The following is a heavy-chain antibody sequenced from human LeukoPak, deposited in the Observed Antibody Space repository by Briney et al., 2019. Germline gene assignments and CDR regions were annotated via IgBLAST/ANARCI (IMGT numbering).Heavy chain of an antibody. CDR2: VDTSGDT. D-gene: IGHD3-16*01. CDR3: ARGLGGASYYMDV. Sequence: SETLSLTCTVSGGSLSSFYWSWVRQPAGKGPEWIGRVDTSGDTHYNPSLKSRATMSLDTSKKQFSLKLNSVAVADTAVYYCARGLGGASYYMDVWGKGTTVTVSS. CDR1: GGSLSSFY. J-gene: IGHJ6*03. V-gene: IGHV4-4*07.